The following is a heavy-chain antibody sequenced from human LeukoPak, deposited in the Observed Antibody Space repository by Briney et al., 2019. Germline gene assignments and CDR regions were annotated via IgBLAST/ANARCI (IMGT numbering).Heavy chain of an antibody. CDR1: GFIFSSYY. CDR3: ARAGARSSDMWWYDY. CDR2: INPDGSEK. Sequence: GGSLRLSCAASGFIFSSYYMTWVRQVPGKGLEWVANINPDGSEKNYVDSVKGRFTISRDNARNSLYLQMNSLRAEDTALYYCARAGARSSDMWWYDYWGQGTLVTVSS. J-gene: IGHJ4*02. D-gene: IGHD2-15*01. V-gene: IGHV3-7*03.